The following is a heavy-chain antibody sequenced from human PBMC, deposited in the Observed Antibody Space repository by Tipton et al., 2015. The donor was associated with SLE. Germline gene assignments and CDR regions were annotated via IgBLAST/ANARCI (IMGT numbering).Heavy chain of an antibody. D-gene: IGHD3-22*01. CDR3: AKDKIVVDPRDFQH. CDR1: GFTFSSYA. CDR2: ISGSGGST. J-gene: IGHJ1*01. Sequence: SGFTFSSYAMSWVRQAPGKGLEWVSAISGSGGSTYYADSVKGRFTISRDNSKNTLYLQMNSLRAEDTAVYYCAKDKIVVDPRDFQHWGQGTLVTVSS. V-gene: IGHV3-23*01.